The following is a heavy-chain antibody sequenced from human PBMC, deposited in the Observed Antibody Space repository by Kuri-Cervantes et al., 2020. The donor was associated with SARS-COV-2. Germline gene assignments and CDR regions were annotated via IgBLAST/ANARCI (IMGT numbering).Heavy chain of an antibody. V-gene: IGHV3-7*04. CDR2: INQDGSEK. J-gene: IGHJ5*02. CDR3: ARDGWGSTSHNWFDP. D-gene: IGHD2-2*01. Sequence: ETLSLTCAASGFTFSYYWMSWVRQAPGKGLEWVANINQDGSEKYYVGSVKGRLTISRDNAKNSLYLQMNSLRAEDTAVYYCARDGWGSTSHNWFDPWGQGTLVTVSS. CDR1: GFTFSYYW.